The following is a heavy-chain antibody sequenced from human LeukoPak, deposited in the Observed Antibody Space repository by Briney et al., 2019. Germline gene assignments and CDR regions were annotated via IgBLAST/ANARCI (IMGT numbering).Heavy chain of an antibody. J-gene: IGHJ4*02. CDR2: IYYSGST. D-gene: IGHD2-15*01. CDR1: GYSISSGYY. Sequence: SETLSLTCAVSGYSISSGYYWGWIRPPPGKGLEWIGSIYYSGSTYYNPSLKSRVTISVDTSKNQFSLKLSSVTAADTAVYYCARRLRYAYCSGGSCGGIDYWGQGTLVTVSS. V-gene: IGHV4-38-2*01. CDR3: ARRLRYAYCSGGSCGGIDY.